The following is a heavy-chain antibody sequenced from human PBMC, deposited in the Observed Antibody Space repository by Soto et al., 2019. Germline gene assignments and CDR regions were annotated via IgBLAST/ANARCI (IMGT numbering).Heavy chain of an antibody. Sequence: EVQVVESGGGLVQPGGSLRLSCAASGFTVSSDYMNWVRQAPGKGLGWVSVIYSGGSTYYADSVKGRFTISRDNSKNTLYLQMNSLRAEDTAVYYCARDPGDRNGMIVWGQGTTVTVSS. D-gene: IGHD1-26*01. CDR2: IYSGGST. CDR1: GFTVSSDY. V-gene: IGHV3-66*01. CDR3: ARDPGDRNGMIV. J-gene: IGHJ6*02.